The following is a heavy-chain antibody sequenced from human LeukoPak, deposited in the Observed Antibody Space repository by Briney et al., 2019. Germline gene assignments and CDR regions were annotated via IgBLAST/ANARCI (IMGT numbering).Heavy chain of an antibody. CDR1: LDATTSNF. Sequence: PSETLSLTCTVSLDATTSNFWSWVRQPPGKGLEWIGQIHRRGSPNYNPSLQSRVTISIDRSRNQIVLELSSVTAADTAFYYCAREILGGFNPGAYWGQGTLVTVSS. V-gene: IGHV4-59*12. D-gene: IGHD1-14*01. CDR3: AREILGGFNPGAY. CDR2: IHRRGSP. J-gene: IGHJ4*02.